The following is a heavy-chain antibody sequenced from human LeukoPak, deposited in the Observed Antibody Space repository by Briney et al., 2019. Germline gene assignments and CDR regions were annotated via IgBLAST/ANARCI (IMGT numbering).Heavy chain of an antibody. Sequence: SVKVSCKASGGTFSSYAISWVRQAPGQGLEWMGGIIPIFGTANYTQKFQGRVTITADESTRTAYMELSSLRSEDTAVYYCARLSTLGYCSGGSCDNYYYYYGMDVCGKGTTVTVSS. V-gene: IGHV1-69*13. CDR1: GGTFSSYA. D-gene: IGHD2-15*01. CDR2: IIPIFGTA. J-gene: IGHJ6*04. CDR3: ARLSTLGYCSGGSCDNYYYYYGMDV.